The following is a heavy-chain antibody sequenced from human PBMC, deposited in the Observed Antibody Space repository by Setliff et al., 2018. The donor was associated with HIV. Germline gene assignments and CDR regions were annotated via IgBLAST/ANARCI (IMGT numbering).Heavy chain of an antibody. J-gene: IGHJ5*02. CDR3: ARDEVVVVAANPYNWFDP. D-gene: IGHD2-15*01. V-gene: IGHV1-69-2*01. Sequence: ASVKVSCKASGYTFTDYYMHWVQQAPGKGLEWMGRVDPEDGETIYAEKFQGRVTITADTSTDTAYMELSSLRSEDTAVYYCARDEVVVVAANPYNWFDPWGQGTLVTVSS. CDR1: GYTFTDYY. CDR2: VDPEDGET.